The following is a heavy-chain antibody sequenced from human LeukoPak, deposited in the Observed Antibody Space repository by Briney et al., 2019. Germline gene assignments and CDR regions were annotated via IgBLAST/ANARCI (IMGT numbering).Heavy chain of an antibody. CDR1: GFTFNTHG. CDR2: IWFDGSVK. D-gene: IGHD3-3*01. Sequence: QPGGSLRLSCAASGFTFNTHGVHWVRQAPGKGLEWVAAIWFDGSVKHYSDAVKGRFTISRDNSLNTLYLQMNSLRVEDTAIYYCAKDTAVQFLEPAFWGQGTLVTVSS. V-gene: IGHV3-33*06. J-gene: IGHJ4*02. CDR3: AKDTAVQFLEPAF.